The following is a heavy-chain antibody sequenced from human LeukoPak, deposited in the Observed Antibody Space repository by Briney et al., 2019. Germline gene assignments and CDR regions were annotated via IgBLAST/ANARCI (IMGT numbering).Heavy chain of an antibody. CDR2: IIPIFGTA. J-gene: IGHJ1*01. V-gene: IGHV1-69*13. CDR3: ASLSTSNAKYFQH. Sequence: ASVKVSCKASGGTFSSYAISWVRPAPGQGLEWMGGIIPIFGTANYAQKFQGRVTITADESTSTAYMELSSLRSEDTAVYYCASLSTSNAKYFQHWGQGTLVTVSS. D-gene: IGHD2-2*01. CDR1: GGTFSSYA.